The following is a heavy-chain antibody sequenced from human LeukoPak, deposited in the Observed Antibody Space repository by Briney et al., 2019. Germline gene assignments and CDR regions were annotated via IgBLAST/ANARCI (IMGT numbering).Heavy chain of an antibody. CDR2: IRYDGSNK. CDR1: GFTFSSYG. D-gene: IGHD2-2*02. Sequence: PGGSLRLSCAASGFTFSSYGMHWVRQAPGKGLEWVAFIRYDGSNKYYADSVKGRFTISRDNSKNTLYLQMNSLRAEDTAVYYCAKQRYQLLYDLGYYYYMDVWGKGTTVTVSS. CDR3: AKQRYQLLYDLGYYYYMDV. J-gene: IGHJ6*03. V-gene: IGHV3-30*02.